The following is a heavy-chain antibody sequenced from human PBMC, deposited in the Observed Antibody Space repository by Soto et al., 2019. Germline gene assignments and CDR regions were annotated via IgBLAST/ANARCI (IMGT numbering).Heavy chain of an antibody. J-gene: IGHJ4*02. D-gene: IGHD3-16*01. CDR3: AADTGGGARAFEY. Sequence: QEQLQESGPGLVRASETLSLSCTVSGVSLSSFYWNWIRQPAGGGLEWIGRVYVHGTTPSNPSLKSRITLSLGPSENQFSLNLRSVTAADTALYFCAADTGGGARAFEYWGQGMLATVSS. V-gene: IGHV4-4*07. CDR2: VYVHGTT. CDR1: GVSLSSFY.